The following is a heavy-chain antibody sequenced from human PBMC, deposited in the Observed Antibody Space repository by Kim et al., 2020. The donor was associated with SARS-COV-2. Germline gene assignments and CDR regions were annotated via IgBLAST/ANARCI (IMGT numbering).Heavy chain of an antibody. D-gene: IGHD6-13*01. J-gene: IGHJ4*02. V-gene: IGHV4-59*13. CDR3: ARGVDSSSWAYYFDY. CDR2: IYYSGST. CDR1: GGSISSYY. Sequence: SETLSLTCTVSGGSISSYYWSWIRQPPGKGLEWIGYIYYSGSTNYNPSLKSRVTISVDTSKNQFSLKLSSVTAADTAVYYCARGVDSSSWAYYFDYWGQGTLVTVSS.